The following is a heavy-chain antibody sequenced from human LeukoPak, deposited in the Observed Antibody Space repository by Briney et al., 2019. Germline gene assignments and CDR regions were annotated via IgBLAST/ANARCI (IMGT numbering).Heavy chain of an antibody. D-gene: IGHD4-23*01. J-gene: IGHJ4*02. CDR1: GGSISSYY. CDR3: ASAPLYGGFDY. CDR2: IYYSGST. V-gene: IGHV4-59*01. Sequence: PSETLSLTCTVSGGSISSYYWSRIRQPPGKGLEWIGYIYYSGSTNYNPSLKSRVTISVDTSKNQFSLKLSSVTAADTAVYYCASAPLYGGFDYWGQGTLVTVSS.